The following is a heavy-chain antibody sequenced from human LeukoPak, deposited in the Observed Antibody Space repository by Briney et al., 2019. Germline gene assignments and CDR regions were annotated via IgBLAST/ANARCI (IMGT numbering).Heavy chain of an antibody. Sequence: PGGSLRLSCAASGFTFSSYATHWVRQAPGKGLEWVAVISYDGSNKYYADSVKGRFTISRDNSKNTLYLQMNSLRAEDTAVYYYASPGGLLWFGELYYWGQGTLVTVSS. CDR3: ASPGGLLWFGELYY. CDR2: ISYDGSNK. V-gene: IGHV3-30-3*01. D-gene: IGHD3-10*01. CDR1: GFTFSSYA. J-gene: IGHJ4*02.